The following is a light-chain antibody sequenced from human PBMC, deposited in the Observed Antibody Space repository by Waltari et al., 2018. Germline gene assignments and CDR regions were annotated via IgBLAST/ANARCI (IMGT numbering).Light chain of an antibody. CDR3: FSYAGSRNWV. J-gene: IGLJ3*02. Sequence: QSALTQAASVSGSPGQSITMSCTGTNSDVGRYNLVSWYQQNPGEAPNLMIFEVTKRPSGVSNRFSGSKSGNTASLTISGLQAEDEAHYYCFSYAGSRNWVFGGGTKLTVL. V-gene: IGLV2-23*02. CDR1: NSDVGRYNL. CDR2: EVT.